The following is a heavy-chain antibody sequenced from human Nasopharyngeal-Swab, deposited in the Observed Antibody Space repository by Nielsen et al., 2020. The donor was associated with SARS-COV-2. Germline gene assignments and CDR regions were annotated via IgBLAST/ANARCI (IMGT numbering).Heavy chain of an antibody. Sequence: ASVKVSCKASGYTFTSYDINWVRQATGQGLEWMGWINPNSGGTNYAQKFQGWVTMTRDTSISTAYMELSRLRSDDTAVYYCARSHIVVVTDAFDIWGQGTMVTVSS. J-gene: IGHJ3*02. CDR2: INPNSGGT. V-gene: IGHV1-2*04. D-gene: IGHD2-21*02. CDR1: GYTFTSYD. CDR3: ARSHIVVVTDAFDI.